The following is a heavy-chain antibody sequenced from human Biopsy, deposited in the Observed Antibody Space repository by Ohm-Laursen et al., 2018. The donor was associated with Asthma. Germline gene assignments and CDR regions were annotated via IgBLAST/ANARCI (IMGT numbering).Heavy chain of an antibody. CDR1: LFTFNTSF. Sequence: SSFNFSFKSLLFTFNTSFIFFFLHSPFPFLYFIFFINSFFFTTTYPQKFPDRVTITADDSTGTVYMELSSLRSEDTAVYYCARKAGSCISRTCYSLDFWGQGTLVTVSS. CDR3: ARKAGSCISRTCYSLDF. J-gene: IGHJ4*02. V-gene: IGHV1-69*13. D-gene: IGHD2-2*01. CDR2: INSFFFTT.